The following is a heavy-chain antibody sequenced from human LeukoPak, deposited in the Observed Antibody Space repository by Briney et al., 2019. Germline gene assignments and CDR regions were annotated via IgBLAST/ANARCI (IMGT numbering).Heavy chain of an antibody. CDR1: GYTFTGYY. CDR2: INPNSGGT. V-gene: IGHV1-2*02. Sequence: ASVKVSCKASGYTFTGYYMHWVRQAPGQGLGWMGWINPNSGGTNYAQKFQGRVTMTRDTSISTAYMELSRLRSDDTAVYYCARVSLYYDFWSGTMGYFDYWGQGTLVTVSS. J-gene: IGHJ4*02. D-gene: IGHD3-3*01. CDR3: ARVSLYYDFWSGTMGYFDY.